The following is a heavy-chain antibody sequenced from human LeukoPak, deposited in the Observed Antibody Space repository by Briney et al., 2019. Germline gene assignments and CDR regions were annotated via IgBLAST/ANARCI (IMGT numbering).Heavy chain of an antibody. J-gene: IGHJ3*02. CDR2: IYHSGST. V-gene: IGHV4-30-2*01. CDR1: GGSISSGGYS. CDR3: ASYIVVVPAHGGAFDI. D-gene: IGHD2-21*02. Sequence: SETLSLTCAVSGGSISSGGYSWSWIRQPPGKGLEWIGYIYHSGSTYYNPSLKSRVTISVDRSKNQFSLKLSSVTAADTAVYYCASYIVVVPAHGGAFDIWGQGTVVTVSS.